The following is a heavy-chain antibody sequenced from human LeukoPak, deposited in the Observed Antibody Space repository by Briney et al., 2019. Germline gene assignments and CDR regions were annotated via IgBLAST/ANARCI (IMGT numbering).Heavy chain of an antibody. V-gene: IGHV3-53*01. CDR3: ARVEIPWSFDY. J-gene: IGHJ4*02. CDR1: GFTVSSNY. Sequence: GGSLRLSCAASGFTVSSNYMTWIRQAPGERLEWVSIVYSGGDTYYADSVKGRFTMSRNNSKNMLYLQMNSLRAEDTAVYYCARVEIPWSFDYWGQGTLVTVSS. D-gene: IGHD2-21*01. CDR2: VYSGGDT.